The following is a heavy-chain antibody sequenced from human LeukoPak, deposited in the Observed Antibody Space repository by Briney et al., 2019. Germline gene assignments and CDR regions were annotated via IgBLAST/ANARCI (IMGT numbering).Heavy chain of an antibody. V-gene: IGHV3-48*03. J-gene: IGHJ5*02. Sequence: GGSLRLSCAASGFTLSSYEMNWVRQAPGKGLEWVSYISSSGSTIYYADSVKGRFTISRDNAKNSLYLQMNSLRAEDTAVYYCARDNSSSWLNWFDPWGQGTLVTVSS. D-gene: IGHD6-13*01. CDR2: ISSSGSTI. CDR3: ARDNSSSWLNWFDP. CDR1: GFTLSSYE.